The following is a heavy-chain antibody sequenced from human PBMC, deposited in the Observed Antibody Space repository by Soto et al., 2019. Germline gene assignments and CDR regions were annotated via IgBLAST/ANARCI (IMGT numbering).Heavy chain of an antibody. V-gene: IGHV3-13*01. Sequence: GGSLRLSCAASGFTFSSYDMHWVRQATGKGLEWVSAIGTAGDTYYPGSVKGRFTISRENAKNSLYLQMNSLRAGDTAVYYCARERGGGILTATGAFDIWGQGTMVTVSS. J-gene: IGHJ3*02. CDR2: IGTAGDT. CDR3: ARERGGGILTATGAFDI. D-gene: IGHD3-9*01. CDR1: GFTFSSYD.